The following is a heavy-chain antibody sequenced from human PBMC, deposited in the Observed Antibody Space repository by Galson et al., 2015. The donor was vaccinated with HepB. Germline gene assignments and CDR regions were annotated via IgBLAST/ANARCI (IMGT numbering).Heavy chain of an antibody. V-gene: IGHV3-30*02. D-gene: IGHD3-22*01. CDR1: GFTFSSYG. Sequence: SLRLSCAASGFTFSSYGMHWVRQAPGKGLEWVAFIRYDGSNKYYADSVKGRFTISRDNSKNTLYLQMNSLRAEDTAVYYCAKPTTGGDSSGYYYYFQHWGQGTLVTVSS. CDR2: IRYDGSNK. CDR3: AKPTTGGDSSGYYYYFQH. J-gene: IGHJ1*01.